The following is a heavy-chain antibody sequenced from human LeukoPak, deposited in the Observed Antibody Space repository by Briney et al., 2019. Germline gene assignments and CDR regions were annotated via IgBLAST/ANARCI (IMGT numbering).Heavy chain of an antibody. J-gene: IGHJ6*03. V-gene: IGHV3-21*04. CDR2: ISSSSSYI. D-gene: IGHD2-21*02. CDR1: GFTFSSYS. Sequence: PGGSLRLSCAASGFTFSSYSMNWVRQAPGKGLEWVSSISSSSSYIYYADSVKGRFTISRDNAKNSLYLQMNSLRAEDTAVYYCARVSCGGDCRGHYYHYYMDVWGKGTTVTISS. CDR3: ARVSCGGDCRGHYYHYYMDV.